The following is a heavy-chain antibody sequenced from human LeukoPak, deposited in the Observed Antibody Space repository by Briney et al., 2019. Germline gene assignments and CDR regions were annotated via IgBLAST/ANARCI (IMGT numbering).Heavy chain of an antibody. D-gene: IGHD1-26*01. Sequence: GGSLRLSCAASGFNLRTFWIHWIRQDAGGRLVWVSRISPDGSVTTYTASVKGRFAISRDNAKNTLYLEMNSLRADDAAIYYCVSDSGLRSGGDSWGQGTPVTVSS. J-gene: IGHJ4*02. CDR2: ISPDGSVT. V-gene: IGHV3-74*01. CDR3: VSDSGLRSGGDS. CDR1: GFNLRTFW.